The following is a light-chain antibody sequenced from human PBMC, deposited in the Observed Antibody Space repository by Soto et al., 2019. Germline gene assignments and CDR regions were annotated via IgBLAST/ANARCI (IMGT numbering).Light chain of an antibody. V-gene: IGKV3-20*01. CDR3: QQYNSYSRT. CDR2: GAS. CDR1: QSLSSSY. Sequence: IVLTQSPGTLSLSPWERATLSCRASQSLSSSYLVWYQQKPGQAPRLLIYGASSRATGIPDRFSGSGSGTDFTLTISSLQPDDFATYYCQQYNSYSRTFGQGTKVDIK. J-gene: IGKJ1*01.